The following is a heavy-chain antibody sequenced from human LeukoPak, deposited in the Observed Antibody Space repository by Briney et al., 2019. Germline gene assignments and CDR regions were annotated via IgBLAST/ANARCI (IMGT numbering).Heavy chain of an antibody. V-gene: IGHV3-30*19. D-gene: IGHD1-26*01. CDR2: IWYDGGNK. J-gene: IGHJ5*02. CDR3: ARDGYPSGSYYGWFDP. CDR1: GFTFSSYG. Sequence: QPXGSLRLSCAASGFTFSSYGMHWVRQAXGKGLEWVAVIWYDGGNKHYADSVKGRFTISRDNYKNTLYLQMDSLRAEDTAVYYCARDGYPSGSYYGWFDPWGQGTLVTVSS.